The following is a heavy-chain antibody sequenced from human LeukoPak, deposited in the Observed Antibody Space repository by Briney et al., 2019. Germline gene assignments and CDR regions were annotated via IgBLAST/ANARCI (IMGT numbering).Heavy chain of an antibody. J-gene: IGHJ4*02. D-gene: IGHD2-2*01. CDR2: ISAYNGNT. Sequence: ASVKVSCKASGYTFTSYGISWVRQAPGQGLEWMGWISAYNGNTNYAQKLQGRVTMTTDASTSTAYMELRSLRSDDTAVYYCAREVDIVVVPAAMGYWGQGTLVTVSS. V-gene: IGHV1-18*01. CDR1: GYTFTSYG. CDR3: AREVDIVVVPAAMGY.